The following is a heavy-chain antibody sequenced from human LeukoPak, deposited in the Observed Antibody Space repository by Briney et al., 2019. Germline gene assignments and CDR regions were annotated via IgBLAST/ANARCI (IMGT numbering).Heavy chain of an antibody. CDR1: GASVSTYY. CDR3: ARVRYYDFWSGSRDAFDI. CDR2: VFDSGSA. Sequence: SETLSLTCTVSGASVSTYYWNWIRQPPGKGLEWIGYVFDSGSASYSPSLKSRVTISVDTSKNQFSLKLNSVTAADAAVYYCARVRYYDFWSGSRDAFDIWGQGTMVTVSS. V-gene: IGHV4-59*08. D-gene: IGHD3-3*01. J-gene: IGHJ3*02.